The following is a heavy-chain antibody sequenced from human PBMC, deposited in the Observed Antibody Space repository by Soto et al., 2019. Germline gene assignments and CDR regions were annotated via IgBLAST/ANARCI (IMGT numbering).Heavy chain of an antibody. J-gene: IGHJ5*02. V-gene: IGHV3-48*02. CDR2: ISSSSSTI. D-gene: IGHD6-13*01. Sequence: EVQLVESGGGLVQPGGSLRLSCAASGFTFSSYSMNWVRQAPGKGLEWVSYISSSSSTIYYADSVKGRFTISRDNAKNSLYLQMNSLRDEDTAVYYCAPRPPGAAAGTFDPWGQGTLVTVSS. CDR1: GFTFSSYS. CDR3: APRPPGAAAGTFDP.